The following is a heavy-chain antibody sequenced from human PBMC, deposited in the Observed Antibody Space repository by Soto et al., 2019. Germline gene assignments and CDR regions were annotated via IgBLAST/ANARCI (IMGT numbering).Heavy chain of an antibody. V-gene: IGHV1-18*01. CDR3: ARDTPAAGIEGKGQDFDY. D-gene: IGHD6-13*01. Sequence: QVRLVQSGAEVKKPGASVKVSCKASGYTFTSYGISWVRQAPGQGLEWMGWISAYNGNTNYAQKLQGRVTMTTDTSTSTAYMELRSLRSDDTAVYYCARDTPAAGIEGKGQDFDYWGQGTLVTVSS. J-gene: IGHJ4*02. CDR2: ISAYNGNT. CDR1: GYTFTSYG.